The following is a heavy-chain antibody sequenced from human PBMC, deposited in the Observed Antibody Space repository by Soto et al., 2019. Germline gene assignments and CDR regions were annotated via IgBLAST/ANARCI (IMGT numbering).Heavy chain of an antibody. CDR3: AREYVRGPYYYYGMDV. CDR1: GFTFSSYA. CDR2: ISYDGSNK. Sequence: PGGSLRLSCAASGFTFSSYAMHWVRQAPGKGLEWVAVISYDGSNKYYADSVKGRFTISGDNSKNTLYLQMNSLRAEDTAVYYCAREYVRGPYYYYGMDVWGQGTTVTVSS. D-gene: IGHD3-16*01. V-gene: IGHV3-30-3*01. J-gene: IGHJ6*02.